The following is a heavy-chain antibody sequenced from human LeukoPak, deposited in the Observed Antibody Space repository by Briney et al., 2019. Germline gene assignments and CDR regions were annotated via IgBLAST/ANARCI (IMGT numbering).Heavy chain of an antibody. CDR2: IYYSGNT. V-gene: IGHV4-39*07. CDR3: ARDDGRYYDSSGWDY. CDR1: GGSIRSTTYY. J-gene: IGHJ4*02. Sequence: SETLSLTCSVSGGSIRSTTYYWGWIRQPPGKGLEWIGSIYYSGNTYYSPSLMSRVTISVDTSKNQFSLNLSSVTAADTAVYYCARDDGRYYDSSGWDYWGQGTLVTVSS. D-gene: IGHD3-22*01.